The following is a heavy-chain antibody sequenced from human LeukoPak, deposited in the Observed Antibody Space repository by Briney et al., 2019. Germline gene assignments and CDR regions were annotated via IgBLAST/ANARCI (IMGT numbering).Heavy chain of an antibody. CDR2: IYYSGST. CDR3: AREGPQGWFDP. Sequence: PSQTLSLTCTVSGGSISSGGYYWSWIRQHPGKGLEWTGYIYYSGSTYYNPSLKSRVTISVDTSKNQFSLKLSSVTAADTAVYYCAREGPQGWFDPWGQGTLVTVSS. CDR1: GGSISSGGYY. V-gene: IGHV4-31*03. J-gene: IGHJ5*02.